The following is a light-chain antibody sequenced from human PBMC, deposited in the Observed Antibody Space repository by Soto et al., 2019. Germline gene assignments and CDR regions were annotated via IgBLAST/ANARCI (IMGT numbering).Light chain of an antibody. J-gene: IGKJ1*01. V-gene: IGKV1-5*03. Sequence: DIQMTQSPSTLSASVGDRVTITCRASQTVSSWLAWYQQKPGKAPKLLIYKASSLERGVPSRFSGSGSRTEFTLTISSLQPDDFATYYCQQYNSLWTFGQGTKVEIK. CDR3: QQYNSLWT. CDR2: KAS. CDR1: QTVSSW.